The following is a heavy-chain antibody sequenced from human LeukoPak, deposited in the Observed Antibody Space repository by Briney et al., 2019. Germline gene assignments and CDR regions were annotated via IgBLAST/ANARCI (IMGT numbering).Heavy chain of an antibody. Sequence: SVKVSCKASGGTFSSYTISWVRQAPGQGLEWMGRIIPILGIANYAQKFQGRVTITADKSTSTAYMELSSLRSEDTAVYYCAPDSGGIGNWFDPWGQGTLVTVSS. J-gene: IGHJ5*02. V-gene: IGHV1-69*02. CDR3: APDSGGIGNWFDP. CDR2: IIPILGIA. D-gene: IGHD3-16*01. CDR1: GGTFSSYT.